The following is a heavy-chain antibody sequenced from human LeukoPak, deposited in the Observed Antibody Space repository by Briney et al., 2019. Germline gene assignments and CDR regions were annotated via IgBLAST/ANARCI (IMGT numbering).Heavy chain of an antibody. V-gene: IGHV1-18*01. Sequence: ASVKVSCKASGYTFTSYGISWVRQAPGQGLEWMGWISAYNGNTNYAQKLQGRVTMTTDTSTSTAYMELRSLRSDDTAVYYCARGSTLGIVGATSHNWFDPWGQGTLVTVSS. J-gene: IGHJ5*02. CDR2: ISAYNGNT. CDR3: ARGSTLGIVGATSHNWFDP. CDR1: GYTFTSYG. D-gene: IGHD1-26*01.